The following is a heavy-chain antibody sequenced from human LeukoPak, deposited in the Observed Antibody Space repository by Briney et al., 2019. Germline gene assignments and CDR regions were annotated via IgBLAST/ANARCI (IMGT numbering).Heavy chain of an antibody. V-gene: IGHV3-48*03. CDR1: GFTFSSYE. J-gene: IGHJ4*02. Sequence: GGSLRLSCAASGFTFSSYEMNWVREAPGKGLEWGSYISNSGRTIFYADSVKGRFTVSRDNAKNSLYLQMNSLRAEDKAVYYCVRRYCSSTSCTLDSWGQGTLVTVSS. CDR3: VRRYCSSTSCTLDS. CDR2: ISNSGRTI. D-gene: IGHD2-2*01.